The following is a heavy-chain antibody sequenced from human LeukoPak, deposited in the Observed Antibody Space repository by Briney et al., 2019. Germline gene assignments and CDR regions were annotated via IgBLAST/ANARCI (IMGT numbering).Heavy chain of an antibody. V-gene: IGHV3-21*01. CDR2: ISSSSSYI. CDR3: ARRGKYDFWSGFHYYYYYYMDV. CDR1: GFTFSSYS. D-gene: IGHD3-3*01. Sequence: GGSLRLSCAASGFTFSSYSMNWVRQAPGKGLEWVSSISSSSSYIYYADSVKGRFTISRDNAKNSLYLQMNSLRAEDTAVYYCARRGKYDFWSGFHYYYYYYMDVWGKGTTVTVSS. J-gene: IGHJ6*03.